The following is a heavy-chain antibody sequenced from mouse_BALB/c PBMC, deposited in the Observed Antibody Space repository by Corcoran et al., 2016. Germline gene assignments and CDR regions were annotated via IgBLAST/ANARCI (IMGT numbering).Heavy chain of an antibody. CDR1: GYTFTSYV. J-gene: IGHJ2*01. CDR3: ASMITYYFDY. CDR2: INTHNDGT. Sequence: VQLQQSGPELIKPGASVKMSCKASGYTFTSYVMTWVKQKPGQGLEWMEYINTHNDGTKYNETVKGKATLTSDKSTSTAYMELSSLTSEDSAVYYWASMITYYFDYGGPGTALAFTS. D-gene: IGHD2-4*01. V-gene: IGHV1S136*01.